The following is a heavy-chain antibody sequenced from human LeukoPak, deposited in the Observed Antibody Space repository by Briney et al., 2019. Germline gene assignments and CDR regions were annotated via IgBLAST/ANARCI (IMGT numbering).Heavy chain of an antibody. CDR3: ASGGHCSSTSCPDY. D-gene: IGHD2-2*01. CDR2: ISSSSSYI. V-gene: IGHV3-21*01. Sequence: GGSLRLSCAAPGFTFSSYSMNWVRQAPGKGLEWVSSISSSSSYIYYADSVKGRFTISRDNAKNSLYLQMNSLRAEDTAVYYCASGGHCSSTSCPDYWGQGTLVTVSS. J-gene: IGHJ4*02. CDR1: GFTFSSYS.